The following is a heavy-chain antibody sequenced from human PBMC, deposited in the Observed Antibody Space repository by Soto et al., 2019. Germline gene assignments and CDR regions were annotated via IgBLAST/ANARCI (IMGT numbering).Heavy chain of an antibody. J-gene: IGHJ6*02. D-gene: IGHD2-2*01. CDR2: IVVGSGNT. Sequence: QMQLVQSGPEVKKPGTSVKVSCKASGFTFTSSAVQWVRQARGQRLEWIGWIVVGSGNTNYAQKFQERVTITRDMSTSTAYMELSSLRSEDTAVYYCAGGDQLPTHYYGMDVWGQGTTVTVSS. V-gene: IGHV1-58*01. CDR1: GFTFTSSA. CDR3: AGGDQLPTHYYGMDV.